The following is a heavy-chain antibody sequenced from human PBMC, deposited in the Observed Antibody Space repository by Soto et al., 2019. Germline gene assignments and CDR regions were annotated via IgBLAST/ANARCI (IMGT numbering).Heavy chain of an antibody. CDR1: GYTFTSYG. V-gene: IGHV1-18*01. Sequence: QVQLVQSGAEVKKPGASVKVSCKASGYTFTSYGISWVRQAPGQGLEWMGWISAYNGNTNYAQKLQGRVTMTTDTSTRTGYMGLRSLRSDDTAVYYCARDEGAPLDLDSWGQGTLVTVSS. J-gene: IGHJ4*02. CDR3: ARDEGAPLDLDS. CDR2: ISAYNGNT.